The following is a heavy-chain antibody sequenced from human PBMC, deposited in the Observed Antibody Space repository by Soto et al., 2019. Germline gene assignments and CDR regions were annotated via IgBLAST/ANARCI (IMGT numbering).Heavy chain of an antibody. CDR3: ARHWGLDANYDFWSGYPTPTSWFDH. CDR2: IYYSGST. Sequence: PXETLSLTCAVSGGSISSSNYYWDWIRQPPGKGLEWIGSIYYSGSTYYNPSLKSRVTISVDTSKNQFSLKLSSVTAADTAVYYCARHWGLDANYDFWSGYPTPTSWFDHWGQGTLVTVSS. J-gene: IGHJ5*02. CDR1: GGSISSSNYY. D-gene: IGHD3-3*01. V-gene: IGHV4-39*01.